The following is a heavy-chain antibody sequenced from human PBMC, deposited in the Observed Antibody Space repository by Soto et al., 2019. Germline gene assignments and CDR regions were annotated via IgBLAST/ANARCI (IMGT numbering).Heavy chain of an antibody. V-gene: IGHV1-69*13. CDR3: ARGNALDI. Sequence: GASVKVSCKASGGTFSSFAINWVRQAPGQGPEWMGGTIPILGTANYAQKFQGRVTIIADETTNTASLELTSLRSGDTAVYYCARGNALDIWGQGTTVTVSS. CDR2: TIPILGTA. CDR1: GGTFSSFA. J-gene: IGHJ6*02.